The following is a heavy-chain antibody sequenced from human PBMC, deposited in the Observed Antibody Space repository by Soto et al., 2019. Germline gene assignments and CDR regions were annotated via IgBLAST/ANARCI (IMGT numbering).Heavy chain of an antibody. CDR2: MYYSGST. Sequence: QVQLQESGPGLVKPSETLSLSCSVSGGSISGHYWSWVRQTPGKGLEWIGYMYYSGSTNYNPSLTSRVTISVDTSKNHFSLRLTSVTAADTAVDYCARGPYYDLIWNYYYMDVWGKGTTVTVSS. J-gene: IGHJ6*03. CDR1: GGSISGHY. CDR3: ARGPYYDLIWNYYYMDV. D-gene: IGHD3-16*01. V-gene: IGHV4-59*08.